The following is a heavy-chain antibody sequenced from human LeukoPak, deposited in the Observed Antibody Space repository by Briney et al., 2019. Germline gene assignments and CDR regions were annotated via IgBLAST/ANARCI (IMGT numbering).Heavy chain of an antibody. CDR2: ISHDGSNK. V-gene: IGHV3-30-3*01. CDR3: ARTLTPVRNYFDY. J-gene: IGHJ4*02. Sequence: GRSLRLSCAASGFTFSSYAMHWVRQAPGKGLEWVAVISHDGSNKYYADSVKGRFTISRDNSKNTLYLQMNSLRAEDTAVYYCARTLTPVRNYFDYWGQGTLVTVSS. D-gene: IGHD3-10*01. CDR1: GFTFSSYA.